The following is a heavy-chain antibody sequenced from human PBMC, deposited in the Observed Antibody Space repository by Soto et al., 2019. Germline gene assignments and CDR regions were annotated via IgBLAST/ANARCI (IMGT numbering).Heavy chain of an antibody. D-gene: IGHD3-10*01. CDR2: MSKDGSNK. Sequence: QVQLVESGGGVVQPGRSLRLSCAASGFTFRDYSMHWVRQAPGKGLEWVAIMSKDGSNKYYADSVKGRFSISRDNSKYMLYLQMNSLRPEDTALYYCARADYGEYYFDYWGQGSLLTVSS. J-gene: IGHJ4*02. CDR1: GFTFRDYS. V-gene: IGHV3-30-3*01. CDR3: ARADYGEYYFDY.